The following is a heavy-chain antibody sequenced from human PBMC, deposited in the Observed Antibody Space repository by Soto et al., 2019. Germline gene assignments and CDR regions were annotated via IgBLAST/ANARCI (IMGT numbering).Heavy chain of an antibody. Sequence: EVQLVESGGGLVQPGGSLRLSCTASGFTFSSYEMNWVRQAPGKGLEWVSYISSSGSTIYYADSVKGRFTISRDNAKNSLYLQMNSLRAEDTAVYYCARELGSGWYYYYYGMDVWGQGTTVTVSS. CDR2: ISSSGSTI. V-gene: IGHV3-48*03. CDR3: ARELGSGWYYYYYGMDV. CDR1: GFTFSSYE. J-gene: IGHJ6*02. D-gene: IGHD6-19*01.